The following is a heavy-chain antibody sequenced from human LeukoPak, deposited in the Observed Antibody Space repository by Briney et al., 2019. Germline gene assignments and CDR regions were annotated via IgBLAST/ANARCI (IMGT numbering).Heavy chain of an antibody. CDR3: ATEIVGYGDVHYFDS. CDR2: SNPEDVET. Sequence: GASVKVSCKVSGYTLTEISMHWVRQAPGQGLEWMGGSNPEDVETIYARSFQGRLTVTEDTSTDTAYMELSSLRAEDTAMYYCATEIVGYGDVHYFDSWGQGTLVTVSS. D-gene: IGHD4-17*01. CDR1: GYTLTEIS. J-gene: IGHJ4*02. V-gene: IGHV1-24*01.